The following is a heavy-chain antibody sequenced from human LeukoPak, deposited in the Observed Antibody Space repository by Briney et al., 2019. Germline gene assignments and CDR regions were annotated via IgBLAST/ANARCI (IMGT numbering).Heavy chain of an antibody. V-gene: IGHV3-30*02. D-gene: IGHD1-26*01. J-gene: IGHJ4*02. CDR1: GFIFNNFG. CDR2: IRYDGSNK. Sequence: GGSLRLSCAASGFIFNNFGMHWLRQAPGKGLEWVAFIRYDGSNKYYADSVKGRFTISRDNSKNTLYLQMNSLRAEDTAVYYCAKVVPGAGNYFDYWGQGTLVTVSS. CDR3: AKVVPGAGNYFDY.